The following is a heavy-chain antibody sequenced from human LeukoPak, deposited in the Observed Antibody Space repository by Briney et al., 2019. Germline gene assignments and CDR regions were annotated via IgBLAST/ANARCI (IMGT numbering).Heavy chain of an antibody. Sequence: TPSETLSLTCTVSGGSISSSSYYWGWIRQPPGKGLEWIGSIYYSGSTYYNPSLKSRVTISVDTSKNQFSLKLSSVTAADTAVYYCAAPAGENYYYMDVWGKGTTVTVSS. V-gene: IGHV4-39*01. CDR2: IYYSGST. D-gene: IGHD3-16*01. J-gene: IGHJ6*03. CDR1: GGSISSSSYY. CDR3: AAPAGENYYYMDV.